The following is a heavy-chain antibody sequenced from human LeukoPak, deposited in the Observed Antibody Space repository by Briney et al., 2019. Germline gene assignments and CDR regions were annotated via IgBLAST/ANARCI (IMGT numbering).Heavy chain of an antibody. CDR3: ARETTVIRYGMDV. J-gene: IGHJ6*02. V-gene: IGHV4-59*01. CDR1: GGSLSSYY. CDR2: IYYSGST. D-gene: IGHD4-11*01. Sequence: PSETLSLTCTVSGGSLSSYYWSWIRQPPGKGLEWIGYIYYSGSTYYNPSLKSRVTISVDTSKNQFSLKLSSVTAADTAVYYCARETTVIRYGMDVWGQGTTVTVSS.